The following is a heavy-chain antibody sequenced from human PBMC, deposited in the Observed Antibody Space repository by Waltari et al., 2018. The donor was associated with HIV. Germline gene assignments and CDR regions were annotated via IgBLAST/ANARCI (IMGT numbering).Heavy chain of an antibody. D-gene: IGHD3-16*01. J-gene: IGHJ4*02. CDR1: GFTFSGYE. V-gene: IGHV3-48*03. CDR3: VRAVYVCFEY. CDR2: ISSSGSFI. Sequence: EVQLVESGGGLVQPGRSLRLSCVASGFTFSGYEMNWVRQAPGKVLEWTSYISSSGSFIDYAESVKCRFTVARDNAKNSLYMQMNRLIAEYTAVYYCVRAVYVCFEYWGLGTLVTVSS.